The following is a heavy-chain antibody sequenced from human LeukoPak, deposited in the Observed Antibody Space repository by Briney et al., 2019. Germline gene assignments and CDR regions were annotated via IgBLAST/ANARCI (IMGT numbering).Heavy chain of an antibody. CDR2: IHGDGSGT. CDR1: GFAFSRHW. CDR3: ARGSLGYCGGGSCYHSDY. D-gene: IGHD2-15*01. V-gene: IGHV3-74*01. J-gene: IGHJ4*02. Sequence: GGSLRLSCAASGFAFSRHWLHWVRQAPGKGLVWVSRIHGDGSGTTYADSVKGRFTISRDNAKNTLYLQMNSLTAEDAAVYNCARGSLGYCGGGSCYHSDYRGQGTLVTVSS.